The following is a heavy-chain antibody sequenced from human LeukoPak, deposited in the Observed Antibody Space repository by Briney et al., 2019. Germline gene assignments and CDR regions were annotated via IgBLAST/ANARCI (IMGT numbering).Heavy chain of an antibody. CDR1: GFTFSSYG. CDR3: AKDQYSSSWYFPFDY. V-gene: IGHV3-30*02. J-gene: IGHJ4*02. D-gene: IGHD6-13*01. Sequence: GGSLRLSCAASGFTFSSYGMHWVRPAPGKGLEWVAFIRYDGSIKYYADSVKGRITISRDNSKNTLYVQMNSLRAEDTAVYYCAKDQYSSSWYFPFDYWGQGTLVTVP. CDR2: IRYDGSIK.